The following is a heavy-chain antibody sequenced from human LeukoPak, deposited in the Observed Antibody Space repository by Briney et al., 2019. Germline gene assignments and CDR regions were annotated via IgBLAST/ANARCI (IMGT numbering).Heavy chain of an antibody. CDR3: ATAGNYRFDY. D-gene: IGHD1-7*01. CDR1: GSTFSNYW. CDR2: INPDGSTI. Sequence: QPGGSLRLSCAASGSTFSNYWVHWVRQALGKGLVWVSRINPDGSTINYADSVKGRFTISRDNAKNTLYLQMKSLRAEDTAVYYCATAGNYRFDYWGQGTLVTVSS. V-gene: IGHV3-74*01. J-gene: IGHJ4*02.